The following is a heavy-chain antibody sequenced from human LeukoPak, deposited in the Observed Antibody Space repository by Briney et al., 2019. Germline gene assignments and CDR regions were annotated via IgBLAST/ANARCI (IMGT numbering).Heavy chain of an antibody. CDR2: ISAYNGNT. Sequence: GASVKVSCKASGYTFTSYGISWVRQAPGQGLESMGWISAYNGNTNYAQKFQGRVTVTTDTSTSTAYMELRSLRSDDTAVYYCARDRGTWIQLWLIDYWGQGTLVTVSS. CDR3: ARDRGTWIQLWLIDY. D-gene: IGHD5-18*01. J-gene: IGHJ4*02. CDR1: GYTFTSYG. V-gene: IGHV1-18*01.